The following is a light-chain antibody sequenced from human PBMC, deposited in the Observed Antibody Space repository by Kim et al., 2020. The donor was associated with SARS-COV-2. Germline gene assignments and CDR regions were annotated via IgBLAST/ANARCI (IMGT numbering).Light chain of an antibody. CDR2: MAS. J-gene: IGKJ4*01. V-gene: IGKV1-5*03. CDR3: QQDNAFPLT. Sequence: SASVGGRVTITGRASEKINKWLVWYQQKPGKAPKVLIYMASSLESGVPSRFSGSGSGTEFSLTISSLQPDDFATYYCQQDNAFPLTFGGGTKVEI. CDR1: EKINKW.